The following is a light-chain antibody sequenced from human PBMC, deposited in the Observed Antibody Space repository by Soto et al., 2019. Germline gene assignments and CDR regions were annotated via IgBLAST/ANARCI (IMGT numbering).Light chain of an antibody. CDR2: GAS. Sequence: IVLTQSPGTLSLSPGERASLCCGASQSISSSFLAWYQQKPGQAPRLLIYGASSRATGIPDRFSGSGSGTDFTLTISRLEPEDFAVYYCQHYGRSPMFGQGTKVDI. CDR3: QHYGRSPM. J-gene: IGKJ1*01. CDR1: QSISSSF. V-gene: IGKV3-20*01.